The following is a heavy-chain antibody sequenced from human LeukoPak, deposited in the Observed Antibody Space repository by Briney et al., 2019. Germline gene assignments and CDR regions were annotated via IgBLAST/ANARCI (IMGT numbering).Heavy chain of an antibody. CDR2: ISGSGGST. J-gene: IGHJ6*03. CDR1: GFTFSSYA. Sequence: GGSLRLSCAASGFTFSSYAMSRVRQAPGKGLEWVSAISGSGGSTYYADSVKGRFTISRDNSKNTLYLQMNSLRAEDTAVYYCATGIAAADDYMDVWGKGTTVTVSS. D-gene: IGHD6-13*01. V-gene: IGHV3-23*01. CDR3: ATGIAAADDYMDV.